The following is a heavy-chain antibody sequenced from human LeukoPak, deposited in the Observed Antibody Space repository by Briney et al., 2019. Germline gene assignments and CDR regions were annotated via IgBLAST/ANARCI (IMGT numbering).Heavy chain of an antibody. D-gene: IGHD5-12*01. J-gene: IGHJ4*02. CDR1: GFGFSRYA. CDR3: AKEGRPNSGGGFFDY. CDR2: VNESGGRT. V-gene: IGHV3-23*01. Sequence: GGSLRLSCAASGFGFSRYAMGWVRQAPGKGLEWVSTVNESGGRTYYADSVKRRFTMSRDNSRSTLYLQMNSLRAEDTAVYYCAKEGRPNSGGGFFDYWGQGTRVTVSS.